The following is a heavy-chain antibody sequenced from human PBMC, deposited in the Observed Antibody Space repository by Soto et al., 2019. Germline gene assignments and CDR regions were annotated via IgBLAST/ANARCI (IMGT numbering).Heavy chain of an antibody. D-gene: IGHD3-22*01. J-gene: IGHJ3*02. CDR3: ARDLYYYDSSGYNDAFDI. CDR2: IIPIFGTA. V-gene: IGHV1-69*13. CDR1: GGTFSSYA. Sequence: SVKISGKASGGTFSSYAISWVRQAPGQGLEWMGGIIPIFGTANYAQKFQGRVTITADESTSTAYMELSSLRSEDTAVYYCARDLYYYDSSGYNDAFDIWGEGTTVTVSS.